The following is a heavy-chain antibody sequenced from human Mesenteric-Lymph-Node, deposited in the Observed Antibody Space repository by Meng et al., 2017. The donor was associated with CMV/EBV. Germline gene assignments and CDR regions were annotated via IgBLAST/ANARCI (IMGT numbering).Heavy chain of an antibody. D-gene: IGHD3/OR15-3a*01. CDR1: GFTFSSYD. CDR2: IVTAGDT. V-gene: IGHV3-13*01. CDR3: ARGMGGGTVYNWFDP. J-gene: IGHJ5*02. Sequence: SGFTFSSYDMYWVRKGTGKGLEWVSTIVTAGDTYYQGSVKGRFTISRENAKNSLYLQMNSLRAGDTAVYYCARGMGGGTVYNWFDPWGQGTLVTVSS.